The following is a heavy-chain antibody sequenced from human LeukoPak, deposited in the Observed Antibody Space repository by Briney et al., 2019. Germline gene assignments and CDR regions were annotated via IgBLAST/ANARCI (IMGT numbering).Heavy chain of an antibody. CDR2: ISGDGGST. D-gene: IGHD1-26*01. J-gene: IGHJ6*02. V-gene: IGHV3-43*02. CDR3: AKDKYRAEWELRSGMDV. CDR1: GFTFDDYA. Sequence: TGGSLRLSCAASGFTFDDYAMHWVRQAPGKGLEWVSLISGDGGSTYYADSVKGRFTISRDNSKNSLYLQMNSLRTEDTALYYCAKDKYRAEWELRSGMDVWGQGTTVTVSS.